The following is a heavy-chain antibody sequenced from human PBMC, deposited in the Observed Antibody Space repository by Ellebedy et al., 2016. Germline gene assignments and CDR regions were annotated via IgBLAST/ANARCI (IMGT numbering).Heavy chain of an antibody. Sequence: GGSLRLXCAASGFTFNIAGMTWVRQAPGKGLEWVATIVFSGTATSYSDSVKGRFIISRDNAKNSLFLQMNSLRVEDTAVYYCARDGSEWSRDYWGQGTLVTVSS. CDR2: IVFSGTAT. J-gene: IGHJ4*02. D-gene: IGHD3-3*01. CDR1: GFTFNIAG. CDR3: ARDGSEWSRDY. V-gene: IGHV3-21*01.